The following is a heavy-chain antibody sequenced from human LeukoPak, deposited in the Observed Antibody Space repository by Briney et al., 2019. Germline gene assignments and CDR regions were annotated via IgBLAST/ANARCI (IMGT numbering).Heavy chain of an antibody. Sequence: ASVKVSCQASGYTFTGYYMHWVRQAPGQGLEWMGWINPNSGGTNYAQKFQGRVTMTRDTSTSTVYMELSRLRSDDTAVYYCARDITMVRGVIPYWGQGTLVTVSS. V-gene: IGHV1-2*02. CDR3: ARDITMVRGVIPY. CDR1: GYTFTGYY. CDR2: INPNSGGT. D-gene: IGHD3-10*01. J-gene: IGHJ4*02.